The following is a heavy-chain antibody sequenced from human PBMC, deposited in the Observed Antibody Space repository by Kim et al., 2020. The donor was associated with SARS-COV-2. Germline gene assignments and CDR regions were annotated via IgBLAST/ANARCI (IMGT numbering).Heavy chain of an antibody. CDR2: ISYDGSNK. J-gene: IGHJ4*02. CDR3: ARGAVAGGSTPFDY. D-gene: IGHD6-19*01. Sequence: GGSLRLSCAASGFTFSSYAMHWVRQAPGKGLEWVAVISYDGSNKYYADSVKGRFTISRDNSKNTLYLQMNSLRAEDTAVYYCARGAVAGGSTPFDYWGQGTLVTVSS. V-gene: IGHV3-30*04. CDR1: GFTFSSYA.